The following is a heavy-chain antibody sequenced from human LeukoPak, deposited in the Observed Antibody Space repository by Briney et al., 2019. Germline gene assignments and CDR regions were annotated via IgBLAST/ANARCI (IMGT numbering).Heavy chain of an antibody. Sequence: ASVKVSCKASGGTFSSYAISCVRQAPGQGLEWMGGIIPIFGTANYAQKFQGRVTITADESTSTAYMELSSLRSEDTAVYYCAIYGPVRGAFLDYWGQGTLVTVSS. CDR1: GGTFSSYA. V-gene: IGHV1-69*13. D-gene: IGHD3-10*01. CDR2: IIPIFGTA. CDR3: AIYGPVRGAFLDY. J-gene: IGHJ4*02.